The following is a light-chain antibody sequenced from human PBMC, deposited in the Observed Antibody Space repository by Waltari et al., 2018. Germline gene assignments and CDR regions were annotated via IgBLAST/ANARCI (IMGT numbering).Light chain of an antibody. CDR3: QHHVSLPAT. Sequence: DIVLMPSPRTLSLSPGDRATLSCRASQRVSRYLAWYHQQPGQAPRLLIYGASTRATGIPARFSGSGSGTDFSLTISRLEPEDFAVYFCQHHVSLPATFGQGTKVEIK. CDR1: QRVSRY. J-gene: IGKJ1*01. V-gene: IGKV3-20*01. CDR2: GAS.